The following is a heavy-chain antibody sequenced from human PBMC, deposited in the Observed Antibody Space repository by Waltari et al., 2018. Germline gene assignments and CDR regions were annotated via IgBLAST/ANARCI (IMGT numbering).Heavy chain of an antibody. D-gene: IGHD6-6*01. CDR2: NNPNTGGT. Sequence: QVQLVQSGAEVKKPGASVKVSCKASGYTFTGYYMHWVRQAPGQGLEWMGWNNPNTGGTNYAQKFQGMVTMTRETSISTAYMELSRLRSDETAVYYCARSARRVAARLSLWVDYWGQGTLVTVSS. V-gene: IGHV1-2*02. J-gene: IGHJ4*02. CDR3: ARSARRVAARLSLWVDY. CDR1: GYTFTGYY.